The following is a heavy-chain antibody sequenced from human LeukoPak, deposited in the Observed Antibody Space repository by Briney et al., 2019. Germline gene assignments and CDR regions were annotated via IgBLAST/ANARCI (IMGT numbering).Heavy chain of an antibody. CDR3: ARGARAVAGTLLHY. CDR1: GFTFSSYW. Sequence: GGSLRLSCAASGFTFSSYWMHWVRQAPGKGLVWVSRINSDGSSTSYADSVKGRFTISRDNAKNTLYLQMNSLRAEDTAVYYCARGARAVAGTLLHYWGQGTLVTVSS. D-gene: IGHD6-19*01. J-gene: IGHJ4*02. V-gene: IGHV3-74*01. CDR2: INSDGSST.